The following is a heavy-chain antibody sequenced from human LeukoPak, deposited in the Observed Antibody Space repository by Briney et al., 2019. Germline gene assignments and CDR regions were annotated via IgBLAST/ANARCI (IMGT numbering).Heavy chain of an antibody. D-gene: IGHD6-19*01. CDR1: GGSINNNNYY. CDR3: ARPHSGWYGNWFDP. CDR2: IYYSGGT. J-gene: IGHJ5*02. Sequence: SETLSLTCTVSGGSINNNNYYWDWIRQPPGKGLEWIGSIYYSGGTYYNPSLKSRVTISVDTSKNQFSLKLSSVTAADTAVYYCARPHSGWYGNWFDPWGQGTLVTVSS. V-gene: IGHV4-39*01.